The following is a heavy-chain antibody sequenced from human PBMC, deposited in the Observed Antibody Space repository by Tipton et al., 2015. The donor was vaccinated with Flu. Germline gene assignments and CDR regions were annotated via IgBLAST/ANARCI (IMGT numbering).Heavy chain of an antibody. J-gene: IGHJ4*02. V-gene: IGHV4-38-2*01. D-gene: IGHD1-26*01. CDR3: ARGEVGATPADY. Sequence: TLSLTCAVSGYSISSGYYWGWIRQPPGKGLEWIGSIYHSGSTYYNPSLKSRVTISVDTSKNQFSLKLSSVTAADTAVHYCARGEVGATPADYWGQGTLVTVSS. CDR1: GYSISSGYY. CDR2: IYHSGST.